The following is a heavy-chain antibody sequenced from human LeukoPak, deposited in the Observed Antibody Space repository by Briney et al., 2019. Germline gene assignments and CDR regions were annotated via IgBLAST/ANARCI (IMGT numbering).Heavy chain of an antibody. V-gene: IGHV3-23*01. CDR3: AKAFMRSYYFDY. CDR1: GFTFSSYA. J-gene: IGHJ4*02. D-gene: IGHD1-26*01. Sequence: PGGSLSLSCAASGFTFSSYAMSWVRQAPGKGLEGVSAISGSGGSKYYADSVKGRFTISRDNSKNTLYLQMNSLRAEDTAVYYCAKAFMRSYYFDYWGQGTLVTVSS. CDR2: ISGSGGSK.